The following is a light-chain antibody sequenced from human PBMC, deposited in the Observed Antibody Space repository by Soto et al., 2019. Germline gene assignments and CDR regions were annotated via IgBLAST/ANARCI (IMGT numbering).Light chain of an antibody. Sequence: QSLLTQLPSVSGAPGQRGSICCPGSNSNIGAGYDVHWYQQLPDTAPKLLSYDNIIRPSGAPDRFSGSKSGTSASLAISGLQAEDEADYYCAAWDDCLSVYVFGTGTKV. J-gene: IGLJ1*01. V-gene: IGLV1-40*01. CDR1: NSNIGAGYD. CDR3: AAWDDCLSVYV. CDR2: DNI.